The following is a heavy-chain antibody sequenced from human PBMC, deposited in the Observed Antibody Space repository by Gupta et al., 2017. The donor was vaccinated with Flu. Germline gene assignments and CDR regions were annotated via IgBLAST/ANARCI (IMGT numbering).Heavy chain of an antibody. Sequence: YFWSWIRQHPEKGLEWIGYVHSSGNTYYNPSLKSRLMMSIDTSKNEFSLEVTSLTAADTAMYYCARRGTYYFDFWGQGALVTVSS. V-gene: IGHV4-31*02. CDR3: ARRGTYYFDF. D-gene: IGHD1-7*01. J-gene: IGHJ4*02. CDR2: VHSSGNT. CDR1: YF.